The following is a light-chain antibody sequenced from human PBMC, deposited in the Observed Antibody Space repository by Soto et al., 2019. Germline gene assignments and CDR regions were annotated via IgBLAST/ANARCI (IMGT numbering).Light chain of an antibody. CDR1: SSDVGGYDY. CDR3: SSHTSTSIPPYV. V-gene: IGLV2-14*03. Sequence: LNQPSYVPRAPRQSLTISCPRTSSDVGGYDYVSWYQHHPGEAPKLMIYDVSNRPSGVSNRFSGSKSGNTASLTISGLQAEDEADYYCSSHTSTSIPPYVFGTGTKVTVL. J-gene: IGLJ1*01. CDR2: DVS.